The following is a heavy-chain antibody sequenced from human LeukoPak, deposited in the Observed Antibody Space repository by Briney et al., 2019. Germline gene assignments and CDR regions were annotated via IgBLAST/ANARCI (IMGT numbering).Heavy chain of an antibody. CDR2: MNPNSGNT. D-gene: IGHD3-22*01. V-gene: IGHV1-8*01. Sequence: ASVKVSCKASGYTFTSYDINWVRQATGQGLEWMGWMNPNSGNTGYAQKFQGRVTMTRDTSISTAYMELSRLRSDDTAVYYCARGDSRIVVVITVSWALDYWGQGTLVTVSS. J-gene: IGHJ4*02. CDR3: ARGDSRIVVVITVSWALDY. CDR1: GYTFTSYD.